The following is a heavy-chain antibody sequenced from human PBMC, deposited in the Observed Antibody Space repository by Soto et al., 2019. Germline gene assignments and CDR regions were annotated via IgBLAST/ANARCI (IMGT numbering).Heavy chain of an antibody. J-gene: IGHJ4*02. V-gene: IGHV4-61*01. D-gene: IGHD3-3*01. CDR2: VYDTGRT. CDR3: ARDFAYFDS. Sequence: PSETLSLTCTVSGGSFKSGSYSWSWIRQPPGQGLEWFGYVYDTGRTSYNPSLKSRVSISMDTSKNQFSLNLDSVTAADTAVYFCARDFAYFDSWGQGTLVTVSS. CDR1: GGSFKSGSYS.